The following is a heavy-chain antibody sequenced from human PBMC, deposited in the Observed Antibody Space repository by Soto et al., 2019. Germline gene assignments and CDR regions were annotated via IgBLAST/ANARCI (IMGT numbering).Heavy chain of an antibody. CDR2: IIPIFGTA. D-gene: IGHD2-21*01. J-gene: IGHJ1*01. CDR3: ASHIPPLEHFQH. V-gene: IGHV1-69*13. CDR1: GGTFSSYA. Sequence: SVKVSCKASGGTFSSYAISWVRQAPGQGLEWMGGIIPIFGTANYAQKFQGRVTITADESTSTAYMELSSLRSEDTAVYYCASHIPPLEHFQHWGQGTLVTVSS.